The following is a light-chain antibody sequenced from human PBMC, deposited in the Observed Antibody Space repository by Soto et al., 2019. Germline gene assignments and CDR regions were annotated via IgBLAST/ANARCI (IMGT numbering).Light chain of an antibody. CDR2: GAS. CDR3: QQYNNWPLT. Sequence: EIVMTQSPATLSVSPGERATLSCRASQSVSSSLAWYQQKPGQAPGLLIYGASTRTTGVPARFSGSGSGTEFTLTISILQSEDFAVYYCQQYNNWPLTVGGGTKVEIK. V-gene: IGKV3-15*01. J-gene: IGKJ4*01. CDR1: QSVSSS.